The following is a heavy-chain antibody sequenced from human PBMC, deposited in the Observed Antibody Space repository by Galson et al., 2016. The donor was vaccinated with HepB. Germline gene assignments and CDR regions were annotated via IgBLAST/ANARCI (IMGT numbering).Heavy chain of an antibody. J-gene: IGHJ4*02. CDR1: GFTFSSYW. D-gene: IGHD6-13*01. CDR2: IKQDGSEK. CDR3: ARVGFGSSWYFDY. Sequence: SLRLSCAVSGFTFSSYWMSWVRQGPGKGLEWVAIIKQDGSEKYYVDSVKGRFTISRDNAKKSLYLQMNSLRAEDTAVYYCARVGFGSSWYFDYWGQGTLVTVSS. V-gene: IGHV3-7*01.